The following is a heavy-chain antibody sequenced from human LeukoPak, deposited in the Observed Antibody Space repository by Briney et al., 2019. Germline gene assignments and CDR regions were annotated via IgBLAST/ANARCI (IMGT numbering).Heavy chain of an antibody. CDR1: GFTFSQYS. CDR2: IRSSSET. CDR3: ARDAGNSGYGCDL. Sequence: GGSLRLSCAASGFTFSQYSMNWVRQAPGKGLEWVSHIRSSSETFYADSVKGRFTISRDNARNSLYLQMNDLRGEDTAIYYCARDAGNSGYGCDLWGQGTLVTVSS. V-gene: IGHV3-48*01. J-gene: IGHJ5*02. D-gene: IGHD5-12*01.